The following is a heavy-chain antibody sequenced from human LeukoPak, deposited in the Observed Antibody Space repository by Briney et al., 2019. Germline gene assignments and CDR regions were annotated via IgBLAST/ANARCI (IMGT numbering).Heavy chain of an antibody. CDR3: AKAYYDILTGQYYFDY. D-gene: IGHD3-9*01. Sequence: GGSLRLSCAASGFTFSSYGMHWVRQAPGKGLEWVAVISYDGSNKYYADSVKGRFTISRDNSKNTLYLQMNSLRAEDTAVYYCAKAYYDILTGQYYFDYWGQGTLVTVSS. J-gene: IGHJ4*02. V-gene: IGHV3-30*18. CDR2: ISYDGSNK. CDR1: GFTFSSYG.